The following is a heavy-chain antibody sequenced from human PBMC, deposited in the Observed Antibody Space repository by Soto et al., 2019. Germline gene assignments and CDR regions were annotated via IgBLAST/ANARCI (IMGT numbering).Heavy chain of an antibody. CDR1: GFTFSSYW. V-gene: IGHV3-7*03. Sequence: GGSLRLSCAASGFTFSSYWMSWVRQAPGKGLEWVANIKQDGSEKYYVDSVKGRFTISRDNAKNSLYLQMSSLRADDTALYYCAKDREGYCSSTSCLYYFDSWGQGTQVTVSS. CDR3: AKDREGYCSSTSCLYYFDS. CDR2: IKQDGSEK. J-gene: IGHJ4*02. D-gene: IGHD2-2*01.